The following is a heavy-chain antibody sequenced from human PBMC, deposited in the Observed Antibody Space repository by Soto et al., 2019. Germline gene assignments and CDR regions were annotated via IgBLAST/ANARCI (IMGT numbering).Heavy chain of an antibody. CDR2: INPSGGNT. CDR3: ASGISTISYEYFYGMDV. J-gene: IGHJ6*02. CDR1: GYTLNSYY. D-gene: IGHD2-2*01. Sequence: ASVKVSCKASGYTLNSYYLHWVRQAPGQGLEWMGLINPSGGNTKDAQKFQGRVTMTSDTSTTTAYMELSSLRSEDTAVYYCASGISTISYEYFYGMDVWGQGTTVTVSS. V-gene: IGHV1-46*02.